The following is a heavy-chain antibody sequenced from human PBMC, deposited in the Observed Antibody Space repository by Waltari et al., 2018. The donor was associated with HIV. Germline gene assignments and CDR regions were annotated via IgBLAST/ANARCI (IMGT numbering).Heavy chain of an antibody. V-gene: IGHV1-8*02. CDR3: STSRPGAMFGDA. D-gene: IGHD3-3*01. Sequence: QGQLVQSGAEVKQSGASVSISCKASGSPFTHYDINWLRQATGQGLEWMGWMNPSTGNAGFAHNFQGRVVMTRDIPINTAYMELSGLTSHDAAVYYCSTSRPGAMFGDAWGQGTLVTVSS. CDR2: MNPSTGNA. CDR1: GSPFTHYD. J-gene: IGHJ5*02.